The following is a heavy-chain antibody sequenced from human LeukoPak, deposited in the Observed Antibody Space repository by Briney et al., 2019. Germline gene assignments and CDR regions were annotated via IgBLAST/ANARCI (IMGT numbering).Heavy chain of an antibody. D-gene: IGHD3-10*01. J-gene: IGHJ4*02. CDR1: GGSISSGSYY. V-gene: IGHV4-61*02. CDR2: IYTSGST. Sequence: SETLSLTCTVSGGSISSGSYYWSWIRQPAGKGLEWIGRIYTSGSTNYNPSLNSRVTISVDTSKNQFSLKLSSVTAADTAMYYCAREGPIYYYDSGTLGYYFDYWGQGTLVTVSS. CDR3: AREGPIYYYDSGTLGYYFDY.